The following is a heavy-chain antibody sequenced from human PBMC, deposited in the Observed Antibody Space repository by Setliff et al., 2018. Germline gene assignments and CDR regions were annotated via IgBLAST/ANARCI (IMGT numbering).Heavy chain of an antibody. CDR3: ARTSTGRYFDL. CDR1: GVSIANTATY. CDR2: VYNSGST. V-gene: IGHV4-39*07. J-gene: IGHJ2*01. Sequence: SETLSLTCNVSGVSIANTATYWSWIRQPAGMTLVWIANVYNSGSTYYNPSLESRGTMSVDTSKSQFSLNLYSVTAADTAVYYCARTSTGRYFDLWGRGTLVTVSS. D-gene: IGHD2-2*01.